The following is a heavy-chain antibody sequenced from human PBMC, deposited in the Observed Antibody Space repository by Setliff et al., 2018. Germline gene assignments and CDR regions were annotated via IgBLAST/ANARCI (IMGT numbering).Heavy chain of an antibody. CDR3: ARGPGAATGEGFDI. D-gene: IGHD7-27*01. V-gene: IGHV4-61*09. Sequence: SETLSLTCTVSGDSISSRHYYWSWIRQPAGKGLEWTGQIYTSWSTNYNPSLKSRVTISVDTSKNQFSLNLTSVTAADTAVYYCARGPGAATGEGFDIWGQGTMVTVSS. CDR2: IYTSWST. CDR1: GDSISSRHYY. J-gene: IGHJ3*02.